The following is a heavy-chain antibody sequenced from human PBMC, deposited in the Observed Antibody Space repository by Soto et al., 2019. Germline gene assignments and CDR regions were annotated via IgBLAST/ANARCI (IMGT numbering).Heavy chain of an antibody. J-gene: IGHJ3*02. V-gene: IGHV1-69*06. CDR2: IIPIFGTA. D-gene: IGHD2-15*01. CDR1: GGTFSSYA. CDR3: ARPRSQYCSGGSCYWIWDAFDI. Sequence: GASVNVSCKASGGTFSSYAISWVRQAPGQGLEWMGGIIPIFGTANYAQKFQGRVTITADKSTSTAYMELSSLRSEDTAVYYCARPRSQYCSGGSCYWIWDAFDIWGQGTMVTVSS.